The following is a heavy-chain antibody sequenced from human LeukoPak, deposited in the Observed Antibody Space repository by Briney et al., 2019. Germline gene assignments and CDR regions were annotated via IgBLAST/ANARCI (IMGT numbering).Heavy chain of an antibody. V-gene: IGHV1-69*05. J-gene: IGHJ4*02. CDR2: IIPIFGTA. Sequence: ASVKVSCKASGGTFSSYAISWVRQAPGQGLEWMGRIIPIFGTANYAQKFQGRVTITTDESTSTAYMELSSLRSEDTAVYYCARSPAHRYYYDSSGSLDYWGQGTLVTVSS. D-gene: IGHD3-22*01. CDR1: GGTFSSYA. CDR3: ARSPAHRYYYDSSGSLDY.